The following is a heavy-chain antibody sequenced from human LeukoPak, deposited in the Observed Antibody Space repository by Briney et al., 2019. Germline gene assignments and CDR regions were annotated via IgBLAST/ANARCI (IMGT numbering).Heavy chain of an antibody. V-gene: IGHV3-7*01. CDR1: GFTLSTSW. D-gene: IGHD3-16*02. CDR2: IKRDGSQI. CDR3: ARGGLSAGFDY. J-gene: IGHJ4*02. Sequence: GGSLRLSCVASGFTLSTSWMTWVRQAPGKGLEWVTNIKRDGSQIDYMDSVKGRFTISRDSADNALYLQMNSLRAEDTATYYCARGGLSAGFDYWGQGTLVTVSS.